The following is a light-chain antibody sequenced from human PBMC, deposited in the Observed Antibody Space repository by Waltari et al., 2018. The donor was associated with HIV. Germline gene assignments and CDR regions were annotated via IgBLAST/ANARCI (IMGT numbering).Light chain of an antibody. CDR2: EVT. CDR3: SSYTASIAVL. J-gene: IGLJ2*01. CDR1: SNDIGTYNY. V-gene: IGLV2-14*01. Sequence: QSALTQPASVSGSPGQSITISCTGRSNDIGTYNYVSWYQQHPGKAPKVMIYEVTNRPSGVPNRFSGLQAEDEANYYCSSYTASIAVLFGGGTKLTVL.